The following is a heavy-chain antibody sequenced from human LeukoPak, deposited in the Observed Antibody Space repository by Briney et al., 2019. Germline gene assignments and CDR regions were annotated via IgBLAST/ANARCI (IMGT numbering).Heavy chain of an antibody. D-gene: IGHD2-8*01. J-gene: IGHJ5*02. CDR2: INPNSGGT. V-gene: IGHV1-2*02. CDR3: ARDIVLMVYAIYSWFDP. Sequence: ASVKVSCKASGYTFTSYYMHWARQAPGQGLEWMGWINPNSGGTNYAQKFQGRVTMTRDTSISTAYMELSRLRSDDTAVYYCARDIVLMVYAIYSWFDPWGQGTLVTVSS. CDR1: GYTFTSYY.